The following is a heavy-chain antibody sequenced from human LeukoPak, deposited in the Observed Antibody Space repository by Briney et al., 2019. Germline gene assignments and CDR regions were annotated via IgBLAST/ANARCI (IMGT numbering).Heavy chain of an antibody. D-gene: IGHD5-12*01. CDR2: ISGDGGST. CDR3: AKDSGGYSGYDLPGIDY. Sequence: GGSLRLSCAASGFTFDDYAMHWVRQAPGKGLEWVSLISGDGGSTYYADSVKGRFTISRDNSKNSLYLQMNSLRTEDTALYYCAKDSGGYSGYDLPGIDYWGQGTLVTVSS. J-gene: IGHJ4*02. V-gene: IGHV3-43*02. CDR1: GFTFDDYA.